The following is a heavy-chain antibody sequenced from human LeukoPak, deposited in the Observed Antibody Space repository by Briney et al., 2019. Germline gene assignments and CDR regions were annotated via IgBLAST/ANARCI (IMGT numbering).Heavy chain of an antibody. J-gene: IGHJ6*03. CDR1: GFTFSSYA. Sequence: GGSLRLSCAASGFTFSSYAMSWVRQAPGKGLEWVSAISGSGGSTYYADSVKGRFTISRDNSKNTLYLQMNSLRAEDTAVYYCAKYFWSGYSYYYYYMDVWGKGTTVTVSS. D-gene: IGHD3-3*01. CDR2: ISGSGGST. V-gene: IGHV3-23*01. CDR3: AKYFWSGYSYYYYYMDV.